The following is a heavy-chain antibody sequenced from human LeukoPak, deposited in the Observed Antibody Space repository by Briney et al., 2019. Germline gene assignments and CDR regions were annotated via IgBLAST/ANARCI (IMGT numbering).Heavy chain of an antibody. D-gene: IGHD5-24*01. J-gene: IGHJ4*02. CDR2: IWYDGSNK. CDR1: GFTFSSYG. Sequence: GGSLRLSCAASGFTFSSYGMHWVRQAPGKGLEWVAVIWYDGSNKYYADSVKGRFTISRDNSKNTLYLQMNSLRAEDTAVYYCARSREMATTPSDYWGQGTLVTVSS. V-gene: IGHV3-33*01. CDR3: ARSREMATTPSDY.